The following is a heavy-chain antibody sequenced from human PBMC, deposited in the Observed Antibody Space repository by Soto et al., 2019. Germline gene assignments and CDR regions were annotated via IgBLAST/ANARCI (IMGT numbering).Heavy chain of an antibody. D-gene: IGHD5-18*01. CDR2: IVVGSGNT. CDR1: GFTFTSAA. Sequence: ASVKVSCKASGFTFTSAAVQWVRQARGQRLEWIGWIVVGSGNTNYAQKFQERVTITRDMSTSTVYMQLSSLRSEDTAVYYCAADKGYSYGYGNDWGQGILITLSS. V-gene: IGHV1-58*01. CDR3: AADKGYSYGYGND. J-gene: IGHJ4*02.